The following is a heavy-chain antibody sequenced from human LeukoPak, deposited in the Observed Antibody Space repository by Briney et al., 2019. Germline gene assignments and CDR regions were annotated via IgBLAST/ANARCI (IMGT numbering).Heavy chain of an antibody. CDR1: GFTFSSYS. J-gene: IGHJ4*02. Sequence: PGGSLRLSCAASGFTFSSYSMNWVRQAPGKGLEWVSSISSSSSYIYYADSVKGRFTISRDNAKYSLYLQMNSLRAEDTAVYYCARAVRYFDWLVDYWGQGTLVTVSS. V-gene: IGHV3-21*01. CDR2: ISSSSSYI. CDR3: ARAVRYFDWLVDY. D-gene: IGHD3-9*01.